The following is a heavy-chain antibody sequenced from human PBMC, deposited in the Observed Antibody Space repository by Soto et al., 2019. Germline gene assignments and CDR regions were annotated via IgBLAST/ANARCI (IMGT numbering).Heavy chain of an antibody. CDR1: GYSFTMFW. CDR3: ARGSTLMTTVPYTYPTFDF. V-gene: IGHV5-51*01. D-gene: IGHD4-17*01. CDR2: MYPGDSDT. J-gene: IGHJ4*02. Sequence: PGESLKISCKGYGYSFTMFWIGWVRQMPGKGLEWLGIMYPGDSDTRYSPSFQGQVTISADKSISTAYLQWSSLKASDTAMYYCARGSTLMTTVPYTYPTFDFWGQGTLVTVSS.